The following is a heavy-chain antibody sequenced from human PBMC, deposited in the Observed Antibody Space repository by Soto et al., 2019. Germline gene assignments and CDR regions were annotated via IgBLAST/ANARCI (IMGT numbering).Heavy chain of an antibody. J-gene: IGHJ4*02. V-gene: IGHV3-23*01. CDR3: AKAPVTHAAAVRGVGGYLDY. Sequence: EVQLLASGGGLVQPGGSLRLSCAASGFTFNTYAMTWVRQAPGKGLEWVSAISGSGGSTYYADSVKGRFTISRDNSKNTLYLQMNSLRAEDTAVYYCAKAPVTHAAAVRGVGGYLDYLGQGTLVTVYS. D-gene: IGHD6-13*01. CDR2: ISGSGGST. CDR1: GFTFNTYA.